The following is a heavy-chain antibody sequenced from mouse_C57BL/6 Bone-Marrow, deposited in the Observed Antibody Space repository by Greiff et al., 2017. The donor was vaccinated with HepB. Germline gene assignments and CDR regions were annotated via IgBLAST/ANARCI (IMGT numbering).Heavy chain of an antibody. CDR1: GYAFSSSW. J-gene: IGHJ2*01. CDR2: IYPGDGDT. V-gene: IGHV1-82*01. D-gene: IGHD1-1*01. CDR3: ARSTVPPYYFDY. Sequence: QVQLKQSGPELVKPGASVKISCKASGYAFSSSWMNWVKQRPGKGLEWIGRIYPGDGDTNYNGKFKGKATLTADKSSSTAYMQLSSLTSEDSAVYFCARSTVPPYYFDYWGQGTTLTVSS.